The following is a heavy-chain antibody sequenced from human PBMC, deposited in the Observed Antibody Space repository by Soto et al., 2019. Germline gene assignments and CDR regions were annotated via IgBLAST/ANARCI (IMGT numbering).Heavy chain of an antibody. CDR2: IYWDDDK. J-gene: IGHJ4*02. V-gene: IGHV2-5*02. Sequence: QITLNESGPTVVRPTETLTLTCRFSGFSLTTSGVGVGWIRQSPGKAPEWLALIYWDDDKRYSASLKRRLTSTKDTSKNQVVRTVSDLDPTDTATDYCAHRVLRTVFGLVTTTAIYFDFWGQGTPVAVSS. CDR1: GFSLTTSGVG. D-gene: IGHD3-3*01. CDR3: AHRVLRTVFGLVTTTAIYFDF.